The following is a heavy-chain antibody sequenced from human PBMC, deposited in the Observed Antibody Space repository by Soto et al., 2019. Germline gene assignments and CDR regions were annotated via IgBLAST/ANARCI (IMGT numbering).Heavy chain of an antibody. V-gene: IGHV4-59*11. D-gene: IGHD7-27*01. CDR3: ARANWYSEY. Sequence: SETLSLTCTVSGGSINNHYWSWIRQPPEKGLEWIGYIYYTGSTNYNPSLKIRVTMSVDAPKNQFSLNLTSLTAADTAIYYCARANWYSEYWGQGPLVTVSS. CDR1: GGSINNHY. J-gene: IGHJ4*02. CDR2: IYYTGST.